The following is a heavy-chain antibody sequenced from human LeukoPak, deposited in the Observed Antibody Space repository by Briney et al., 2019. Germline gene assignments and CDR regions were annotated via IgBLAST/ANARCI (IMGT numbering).Heavy chain of an antibody. CDR2: IIPILGIA. V-gene: IGHV1-69*02. J-gene: IGHJ1*01. CDR3: ARPPRIAVAGTGYFQH. Sequence: SVKVSCKASGGTFSSYTISWVRQAPGQGLEWMGRIIPILGIANYAQKFQGRVTITADKSTSTAYMELSSLRSEDTAVYYCARPPRIAVAGTGYFQHWGQGTLVTVSS. CDR1: GGTFSSYT. D-gene: IGHD6-19*01.